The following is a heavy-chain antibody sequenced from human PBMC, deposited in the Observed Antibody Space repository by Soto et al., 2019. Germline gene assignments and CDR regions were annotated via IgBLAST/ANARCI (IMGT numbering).Heavy chain of an antibody. V-gene: IGHV3-23*01. D-gene: IGHD3-9*01. CDR1: GFIFSNHA. J-gene: IGHJ6*03. Sequence: EVQLLESGGGLVQPGGSLRLSCAASGFIFSNHAMSWVRQAPGKGLEWVSGISGSGGGTYYVDSVQGRFTISRDNSKSMLYLQMNSLRAEDTAVYYCARDTLRYCSATDCSPLDMDVWGKGTTVTVSS. CDR3: ARDTLRYCSATDCSPLDMDV. CDR2: ISGSGGGT.